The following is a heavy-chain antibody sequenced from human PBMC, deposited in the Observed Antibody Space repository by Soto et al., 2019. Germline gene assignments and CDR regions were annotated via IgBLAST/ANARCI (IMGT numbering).Heavy chain of an antibody. CDR2: IDWDDEK. Sequence: SGPTLGNPTQTLALTCTFSGFSLSTRGMCVSWIRQPPGKALEWLARIDWDDEKYYSTSLETRLTISKDTSKNQVILTMTNMDPVDTATYYCARIPPRGDYGDYYFDYWGQGTLVTVSS. J-gene: IGHJ4*02. D-gene: IGHD4-17*01. CDR1: GFSLSTRGMC. CDR3: ARIPPRGDYGDYYFDY. V-gene: IGHV2-70*11.